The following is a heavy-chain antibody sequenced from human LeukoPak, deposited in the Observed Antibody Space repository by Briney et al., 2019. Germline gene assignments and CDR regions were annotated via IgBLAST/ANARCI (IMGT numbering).Heavy chain of an antibody. CDR1: GGSISSYY. Sequence: SETLSLTCTVSGGSISSYYWSWIRQPPGKGLEWIGYIYHSGSTYYNPSLKSRVTISVDRSKNQFSLKLSSVTAADTAVYYCARGGAYYDSSGYIDYWGQGTLVTVSS. J-gene: IGHJ4*02. CDR3: ARGGAYYDSSGYIDY. CDR2: IYHSGST. V-gene: IGHV4-59*12. D-gene: IGHD3-22*01.